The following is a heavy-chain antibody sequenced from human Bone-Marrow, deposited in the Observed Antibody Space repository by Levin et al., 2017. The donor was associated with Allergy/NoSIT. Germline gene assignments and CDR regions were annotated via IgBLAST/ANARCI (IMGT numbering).Heavy chain of an antibody. Sequence: SVKVSCKASGGTFSRYAISWVRQAPGQGLEWMGGIIPMFGTAKYAESFQGRVTITADKSTNTAYLELSSLRSEDTAVYYCTRGRVYYDPNVMFTKTYYYETDVWGQGTTVAVSS. CDR2: IIPMFGTA. D-gene: IGHD3-16*01. CDR1: GGTFSRYA. J-gene: IGHJ6*02. V-gene: IGHV1-69*06. CDR3: TRGRVYYDPNVMFTKTYYYETDV.